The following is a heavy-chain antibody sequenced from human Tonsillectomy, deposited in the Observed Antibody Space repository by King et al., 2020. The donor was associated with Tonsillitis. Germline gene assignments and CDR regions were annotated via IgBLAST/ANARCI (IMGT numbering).Heavy chain of an antibody. J-gene: IGHJ6*03. CDR1: GYSFSTYW. D-gene: IGHD3-16*01. Sequence: VQLVESGAEVKKPGESLKISCKSSGYSFSTYWVAWVRQMPGKGLEWVGIIYPGDSDTRYSPSFQGRVTISADKSISTAYLQWSSLRASDTAMYYCARRPAGGYYYMDVWGKGTTVTVSS. V-gene: IGHV5-51*01. CDR2: IYPGDSDT. CDR3: ARRPAGGYYYMDV.